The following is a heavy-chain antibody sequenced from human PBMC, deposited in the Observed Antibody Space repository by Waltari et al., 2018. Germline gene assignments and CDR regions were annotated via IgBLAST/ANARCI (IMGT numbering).Heavy chain of an antibody. V-gene: IGHV1-69*04. J-gene: IGHJ4*02. CDR3: ARAPTDTVVFDI. CDR2: IVPILDMT. D-gene: IGHD2-21*02. CDR1: GGTFTNYA. Sequence: QVQLVQSGAEVRKPGSSVRVSCKASGGTFTNYAISWVRLAPGQGLDWMGRIVPILDMTDYAQRFQGRVTITADKSTSTAYMELTSLRSEDTAVYYCARAPTDTVVFDIWGQGTLVTVSS.